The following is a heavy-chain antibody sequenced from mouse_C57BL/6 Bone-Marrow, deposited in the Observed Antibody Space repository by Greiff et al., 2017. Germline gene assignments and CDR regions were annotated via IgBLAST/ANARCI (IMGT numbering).Heavy chain of an antibody. CDR1: GYTFTSYW. V-gene: IGHV1-72*01. D-gene: IGHD1-1*01. Sequence: VQLQQPGAELVKPGASVTMSCKASGYTFTSYWMHWVKQRPGRGLEWIGRIDPNSGGTKYNEKFKSKATLTVAKPTRTAYMQRSSLTSEDSAVYYGARGDYGSSHWYFDVWGTGTTVTVSS. CDR3: ARGDYGSSHWYFDV. J-gene: IGHJ1*03. CDR2: IDPNSGGT.